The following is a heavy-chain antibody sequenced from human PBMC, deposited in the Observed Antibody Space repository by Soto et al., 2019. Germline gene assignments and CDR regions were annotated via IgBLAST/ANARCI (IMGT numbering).Heavy chain of an antibody. V-gene: IGHV2-5*02. Sequence: QITLKESGPTLVKPTQTLTLTCTFSGFSLSTSGVGVGWIRQPPGKALEWLALIYWDDDKRYSPSLKSRLTITKDTPKHQVVLILTNIDPVDTATYYCALRTPVLPHDLPDYWGQGTLVTVSS. J-gene: IGHJ4*02. CDR1: GFSLSTSGVG. CDR3: ALRTPVLPHDLPDY. CDR2: IYWDDDK. D-gene: IGHD1-1*01.